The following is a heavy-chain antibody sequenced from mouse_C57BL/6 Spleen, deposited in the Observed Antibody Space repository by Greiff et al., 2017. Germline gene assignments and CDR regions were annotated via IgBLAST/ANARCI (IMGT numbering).Heavy chain of an antibody. J-gene: IGHJ2*01. Sequence: EVQVVESGGGLVKPGGSLKLSCAASGFTFSDYGMHWVRQAPEKGLEWVAYISSGSSTIYYADTVKGRFTISRDNAKNTLFRQMTSLRSEDTAMYYCARKATVVYFDYWGQGTTLTVSS. D-gene: IGHD1-1*01. CDR2: ISSGSSTI. V-gene: IGHV5-17*01. CDR3: ARKATVVYFDY. CDR1: GFTFSDYG.